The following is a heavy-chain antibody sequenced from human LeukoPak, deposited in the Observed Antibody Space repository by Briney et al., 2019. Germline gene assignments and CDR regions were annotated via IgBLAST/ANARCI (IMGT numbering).Heavy chain of an antibody. V-gene: IGHV6-1*01. CDR3: ARGSYDILTALDYYHGMDV. J-gene: IGHJ6*02. CDR1: GDSVSSNSAA. Sequence: SQTLSLTCAISGDSVSSNSAAWNWIRQSPSRGLEWLGRTYYRSKWYNDYAVSVKSRITINPDTSKNQFSLQLNSVTPEDTAVYYCARGSYDILTALDYYHGMDVWGQGTTVTVSS. CDR2: TYYRSKWYN. D-gene: IGHD3-9*01.